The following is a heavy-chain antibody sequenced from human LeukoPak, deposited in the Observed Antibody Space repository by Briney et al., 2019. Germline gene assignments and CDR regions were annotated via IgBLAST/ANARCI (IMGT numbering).Heavy chain of an antibody. D-gene: IGHD2-2*01. CDR1: GGSISSGDYY. CDR2: IYYSGST. J-gene: IGHJ4*02. Sequence: SQALSLTCTVSGGSISSGDYYWSWIRQPPGKGLEWIGYIYYSGSTYYNPSLKSRVTISVDTSKNQFSLKLSSVTAADTAVYYCARGGHCSSTSCHAFDYWGQGTLVTVSS. CDR3: ARGGHCSSTSCHAFDY. V-gene: IGHV4-30-4*01.